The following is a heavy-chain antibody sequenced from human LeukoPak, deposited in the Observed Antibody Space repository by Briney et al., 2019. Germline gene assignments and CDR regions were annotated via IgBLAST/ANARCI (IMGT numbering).Heavy chain of an antibody. V-gene: IGHV1-69*06. CDR1: GGTFSSYA. Sequence: ASVKVSCKASGGTFSSYAISWVRQAPGQGLEWMGGIIPIFGTANYAQKFQGRVTITADKSTSTAYMELSSLRSEDTAVYYCARRPYDILTGYSYYFDYWGQGTLVTVSS. D-gene: IGHD3-9*01. CDR2: IIPIFGTA. J-gene: IGHJ4*02. CDR3: ARRPYDILTGYSYYFDY.